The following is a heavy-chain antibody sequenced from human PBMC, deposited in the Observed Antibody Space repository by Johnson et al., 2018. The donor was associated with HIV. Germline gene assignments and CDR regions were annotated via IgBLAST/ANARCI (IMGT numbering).Heavy chain of an antibody. J-gene: IGHJ3*02. CDR2: ISYDGSSK. D-gene: IGHD3-10*01. V-gene: IGHV3-30*14. Sequence: QVQLVESGGGVVQPGRSLRLSCAASGFTFSDHAMHWVRQAPGKGLEWVAVISYDGSSKYYADSVKGRFTISRDNSKNTLYLQMNSRRAEDTAVYYCAREYYGSGSDAFDIWGQGTMVTVSS. CDR1: GFTFSDHA. CDR3: AREYYGSGSDAFDI.